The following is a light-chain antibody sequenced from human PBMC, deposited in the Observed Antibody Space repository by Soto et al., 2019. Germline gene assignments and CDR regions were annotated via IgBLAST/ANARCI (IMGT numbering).Light chain of an antibody. Sequence: DIKMSQSPSTLSASVGDRVTMTCRASQNINRRLAWYQQKPGKAPNLLIYDASSLQSGVPSRFSGSGSGTELTLTISSLQSEDFAVYYCQQYNNWPPITFGQGTLLEIK. CDR2: DAS. CDR3: QQYNNWPPIT. CDR1: QNINRR. J-gene: IGKJ5*01. V-gene: IGKV1-5*01.